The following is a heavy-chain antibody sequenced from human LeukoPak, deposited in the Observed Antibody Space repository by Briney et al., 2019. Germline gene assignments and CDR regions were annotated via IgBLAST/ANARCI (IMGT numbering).Heavy chain of an antibody. D-gene: IGHD6-19*01. V-gene: IGHV3-23*01. CDR1: GFTFSSYA. J-gene: IGHJ4*02. Sequence: GGSLRLSCAASGFTFSSYAMSWVRQAPGKGLEWVSAISGSGGTTYYADSVKGRFTISRDNSKNTLYLQMNRLRAEDTAVYYCAKPAGGYSSGSYYFDYWGQGTLVTVSS. CDR3: AKPAGGYSSGSYYFDY. CDR2: ISGSGGTT.